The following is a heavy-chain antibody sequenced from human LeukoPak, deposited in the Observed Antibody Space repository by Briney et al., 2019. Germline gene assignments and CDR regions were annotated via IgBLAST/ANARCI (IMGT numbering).Heavy chain of an antibody. Sequence: SETLSLTCTLYGGSLNSSDWSWISQPPGKGLEWIGEITHSGGTHYNPSLWSRLTISTDTSRNKLSLQLTSVTAADTGVYFCARVSDIMISFGGAISYFDYWGQGALVTVSS. CDR2: ITHSGGT. CDR3: ARVSDIMISFGGAISYFDY. J-gene: IGHJ4*02. D-gene: IGHD3-16*02. CDR1: GGSLNSSD. V-gene: IGHV4-34*01.